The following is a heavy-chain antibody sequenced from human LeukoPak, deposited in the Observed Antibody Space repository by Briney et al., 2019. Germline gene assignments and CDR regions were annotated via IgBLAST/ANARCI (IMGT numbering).Heavy chain of an antibody. D-gene: IGHD3-22*01. J-gene: IGHJ4*02. V-gene: IGHV3-66*01. Sequence: GGSLRLSCAASGFTVSSNYMSWVRQAPGKGLEWVSVIYSGGSTYYADSVKGRFTISRDNSKNTLYLQMNSLRAEDTAVYYCARDMYYYDSSGYYYVHYFDYWGQGTLVTVSS. CDR3: ARDMYYYDSSGYYYVHYFDY. CDR1: GFTVSSNY. CDR2: IYSGGST.